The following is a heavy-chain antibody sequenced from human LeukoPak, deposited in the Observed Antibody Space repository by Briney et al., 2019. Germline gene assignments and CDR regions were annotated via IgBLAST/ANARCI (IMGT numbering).Heavy chain of an antibody. D-gene: IGHD1-26*01. Sequence: PGGPLTLSCAASGYIFSDYYMSWLRQSRGKGLEGVSYISSSGSTIYYGDSVKGRFTISRDNAKNSLYLQMNSLRAEDTAVYYCARGGSSHRFDPWGQGTLVTVSS. CDR3: ARGGSSHRFDP. CDR2: ISSSGSTI. J-gene: IGHJ5*02. V-gene: IGHV3-11*01. CDR1: GYIFSDYY.